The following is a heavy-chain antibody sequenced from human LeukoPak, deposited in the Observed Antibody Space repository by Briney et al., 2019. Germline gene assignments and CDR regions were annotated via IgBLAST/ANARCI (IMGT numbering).Heavy chain of an antibody. CDR3: ARRRCSSTSCFFDY. CDR2: IKQDGSEK. Sequence: GGSLRLSCAASGFTLSNYWMSWVRQAPGKGLEWVANIKQDGSEKYYVDLVKGRFTISRDNAKNSLYVQMNSLRAEDTAVYYCARRRCSSTSCFFDYWGQGTLVTVSS. D-gene: IGHD2-2*01. V-gene: IGHV3-7*01. CDR1: GFTLSNYW. J-gene: IGHJ4*02.